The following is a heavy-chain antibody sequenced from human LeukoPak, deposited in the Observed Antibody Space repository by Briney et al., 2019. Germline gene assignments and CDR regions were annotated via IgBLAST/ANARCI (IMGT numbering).Heavy chain of an antibody. CDR3: ARVSSSGILDY. CDR2: VYSSGST. V-gene: IGHV4-4*07. D-gene: IGHD3-22*01. CDR1: GGAISGYY. Sequence: SDTLSLTCTVSGGAISGYYWSWIRQPAGKGLEWLGRVYSSGSTKYNPSLESRVTMSVDTSKNQFSLKLNFVTAADTAVYYCARVSSSGILDYWGQGTLVTVSS. J-gene: IGHJ4*02.